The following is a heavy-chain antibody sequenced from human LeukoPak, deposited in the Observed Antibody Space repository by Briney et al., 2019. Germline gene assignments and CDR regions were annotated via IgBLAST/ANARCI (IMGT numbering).Heavy chain of an antibody. CDR2: IIPIFGTA. J-gene: IGHJ4*02. V-gene: IGHV1-69*01. Sequence: GSSVKVSCEASGGTFSSYAISWVRQAPGQGLEWMGGIIPIFGTANYAQKFQGRVTITADESTSTAYMELTSLRSDDTAVYYCARADGTVIRHDFDYWGQGTLVTVSS. CDR1: GGTFSSYA. D-gene: IGHD3-10*01. CDR3: ARADGTVIRHDFDY.